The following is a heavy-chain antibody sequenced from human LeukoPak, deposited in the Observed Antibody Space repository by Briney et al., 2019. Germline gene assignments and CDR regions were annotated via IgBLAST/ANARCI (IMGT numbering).Heavy chain of an antibody. D-gene: IGHD2-2*01. Sequence: ASVKVSCKASGYTFTGYYMHWVRQAPGQGLEWMGWINPNSGGTNYAQKFQGRVTMTRDTSISTAYMELSRLRSDDTAVYYCARVYYQDIVVVPAAMGFGIWGQGTMVTVSS. CDR3: ARVYYQDIVVVPAAMGFGI. V-gene: IGHV1-2*02. J-gene: IGHJ3*02. CDR1: GYTFTGYY. CDR2: INPNSGGT.